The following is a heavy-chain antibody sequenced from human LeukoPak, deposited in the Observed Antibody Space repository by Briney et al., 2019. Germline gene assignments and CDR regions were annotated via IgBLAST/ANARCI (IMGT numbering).Heavy chain of an antibody. D-gene: IGHD3-22*01. CDR1: GITLSNYG. V-gene: IGHV3-23*01. Sequence: GGSLRLSCAVSGITLSNYGMSWVRQAPGKGLEWVAGISCRGGSTNYADSVKDRFTISTDNRNNTLYRQMNSLTVEDTAVYFCAKRGVVIRVILVGFHKEAYYFDSWGQGALVTVSS. CDR3: AKRGVVIRVILVGFHKEAYYFDS. J-gene: IGHJ4*02. CDR2: ISCRGGST.